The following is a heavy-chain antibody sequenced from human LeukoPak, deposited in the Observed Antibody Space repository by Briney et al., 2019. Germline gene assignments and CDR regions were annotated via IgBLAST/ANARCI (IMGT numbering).Heavy chain of an antibody. Sequence: ASVKVSCKVSGYTLTELSMHWVRQAPGKGLEWMGGFDPEEGETIYAQKFQGRVTMTEDRSTDTAYMELSSLRSEDTAVYYCAAESSLSSGYDYFDCWGQGTLVTVSS. J-gene: IGHJ4*02. D-gene: IGHD3-22*01. CDR2: FDPEEGET. CDR1: GYTLTELS. V-gene: IGHV1-24*01. CDR3: AAESSLSSGYDYFDC.